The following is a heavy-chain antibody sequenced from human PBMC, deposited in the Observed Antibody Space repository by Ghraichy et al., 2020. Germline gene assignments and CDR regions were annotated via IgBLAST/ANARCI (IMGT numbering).Heavy chain of an antibody. CDR2: FDPEDGET. Sequence: ASVKVSCKVSGYTLTELSMHWVRQAPGKRLEWMGGFDPEDGETIYAQKFQGRVTMTEDTSTDTAYMELSSLRSEDTAVYYCATDLHYYGSGSYGVACDIWGQGTMVSVSS. CDR1: GYTLTELS. CDR3: ATDLHYYGSGSYGVACDI. D-gene: IGHD3-10*01. J-gene: IGHJ3*02. V-gene: IGHV1-24*01.